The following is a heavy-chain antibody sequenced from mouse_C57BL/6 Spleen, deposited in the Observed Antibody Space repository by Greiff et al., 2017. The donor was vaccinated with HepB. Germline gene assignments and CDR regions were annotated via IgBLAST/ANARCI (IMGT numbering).Heavy chain of an antibody. CDR3: ARWMVTTVVAKDY. Sequence: QVQLQQPGAELVKPGASVKMSCKASGYTFTSYWITWVKQRPGQGLEWIGDIYPGSGSTNYNEKFKSKATLTVDTSSSTAYMQLSSLTSEDSAVYYCARWMVTTVVAKDYWGQGTTLTVSS. V-gene: IGHV1-55*01. D-gene: IGHD1-1*01. CDR1: GYTFTSYW. CDR2: IYPGSGST. J-gene: IGHJ2*01.